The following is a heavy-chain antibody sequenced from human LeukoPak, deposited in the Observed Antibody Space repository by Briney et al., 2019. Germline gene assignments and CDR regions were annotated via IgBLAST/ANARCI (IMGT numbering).Heavy chain of an antibody. V-gene: IGHV3-9*01. Sequence: GGSLRLSCTASGFTFDDYAMHWVRQAPGKGLEWVSGISWNGGSIGYADSVEGRFTISRDNSKNTLYLQMNSLRAEDTAVYYCAKDLGGNIDYWGQGTLVTVSS. D-gene: IGHD4-23*01. CDR1: GFTFDDYA. J-gene: IGHJ4*02. CDR2: ISWNGGSI. CDR3: AKDLGGNIDY.